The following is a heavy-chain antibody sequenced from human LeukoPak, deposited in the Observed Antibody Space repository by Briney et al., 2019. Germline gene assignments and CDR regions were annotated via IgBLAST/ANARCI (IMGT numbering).Heavy chain of an antibody. CDR3: ARDAPIGARAINAFDI. CDR1: GGSISSRSHS. CDR2: LYYSGST. J-gene: IGHJ3*02. D-gene: IGHD2-2*02. V-gene: IGHV4-39*02. Sequence: SETLSLTCTVSGGSISSRSHSWGWVRQPPGKGLEWIGSLYYSGSTYYNPSLKSRVTISVDTSKNQFSLKLSSVTAADTALYYCARDAPIGARAINAFDIWGQGTMVTVSS.